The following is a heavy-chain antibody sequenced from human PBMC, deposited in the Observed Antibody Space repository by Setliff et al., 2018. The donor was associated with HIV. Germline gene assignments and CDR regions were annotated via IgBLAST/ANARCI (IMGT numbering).Heavy chain of an antibody. V-gene: IGHV3-23*01. J-gene: IGHJ3*02. D-gene: IGHD3-22*01. CDR1: GYTFSNYA. Sequence: GGSLRLSCAASGYTFSNYAMNWVRQAPGKGLEWVSTISGSGGLTYYADSVKGRFTISRDNSKNTLYLQMNSLRAEDTVVYYCAKGHYSSGDSKQNGFDMWGQGTMVTVSS. CDR2: ISGSGGLT. CDR3: AKGHYSSGDSKQNGFDM.